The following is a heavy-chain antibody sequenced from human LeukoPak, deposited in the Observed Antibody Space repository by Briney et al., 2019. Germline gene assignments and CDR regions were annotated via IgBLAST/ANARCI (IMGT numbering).Heavy chain of an antibody. Sequence: GGSLRLSCAASGFTFSSYAMSWVRQAPGKGLEWVSGISGSGGSTYYADSVKGRFTISRDNSENTLYLQMNSPRAEDTAVYYCAKDRAVAGFREIDYWGQGTLVTVSS. CDR3: AKDRAVAGFREIDY. J-gene: IGHJ4*02. CDR1: GFTFSSYA. V-gene: IGHV3-23*01. CDR2: ISGSGGST. D-gene: IGHD6-19*01.